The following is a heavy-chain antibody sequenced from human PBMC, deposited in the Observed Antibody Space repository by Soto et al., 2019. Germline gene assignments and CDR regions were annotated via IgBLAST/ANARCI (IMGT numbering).Heavy chain of an antibody. D-gene: IGHD2-8*01. CDR3: ARDRCTNGVCYAPSDY. CDR1: GFTFSTYA. Sequence: EVQLVESGGGLVQPGGSLRLSCATSGFTFSTYAMHWVRQAPGKGLEYVSAISSNGRSTYYASSVKGRFTISRDNSKNTLYLQMDSLRAEDMAVYYCARDRCTNGVCYAPSDYWGQGTLVTVSS. J-gene: IGHJ4*02. V-gene: IGHV3-64*01. CDR2: ISSNGRST.